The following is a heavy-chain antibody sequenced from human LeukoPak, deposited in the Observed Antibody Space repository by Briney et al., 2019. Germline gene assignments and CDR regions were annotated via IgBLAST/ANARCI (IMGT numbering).Heavy chain of an antibody. CDR1: GYTFTANY. V-gene: IGHV1-2*02. Sequence: GASVKVSCKASGYTFTANYMHWVRQAPGQGLEWMGWIDPNSGGTDYAQKFRGRVTMTRDTSTSTAYMDLSSLISDDTAVYYCARDREGLAYFDYWGQGTLVTVSS. CDR2: IDPNSGGT. J-gene: IGHJ4*02. D-gene: IGHD3/OR15-3a*01. CDR3: ARDREGLAYFDY.